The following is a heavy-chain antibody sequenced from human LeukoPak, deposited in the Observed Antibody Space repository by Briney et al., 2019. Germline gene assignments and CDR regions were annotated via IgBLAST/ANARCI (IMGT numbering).Heavy chain of an antibody. V-gene: IGHV3-48*04. J-gene: IGHJ4*02. Sequence: GGSLRLSCSASGFTFSSYAMHWVRQAPGKGLEWVSYISSSGSTIYYADSVKGRFTISRDNAKNSLYLQMNSLRAEDTAVYYCARDSLGNYFDYWGQGTLVTVSS. CDR1: GFTFSSYA. D-gene: IGHD7-27*01. CDR2: ISSSGSTI. CDR3: ARDSLGNYFDY.